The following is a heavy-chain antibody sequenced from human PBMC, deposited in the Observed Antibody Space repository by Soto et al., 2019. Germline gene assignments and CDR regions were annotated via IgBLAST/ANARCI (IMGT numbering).Heavy chain of an antibody. D-gene: IGHD6-19*01. J-gene: IGHJ4*02. V-gene: IGHV3-23*01. Sequence: VQLLESGGGLVQPGGSLRLSCAASGFTFSSYAMSWVRQAPGKGLEWVSAISGSGGSTYYADSVKGRFTISRDNSKNTLYLQMNSLRAEDTAVYYCAKDGRYVDSSGWYGSGYWGQGTLVTVSS. CDR3: AKDGRYVDSSGWYGSGY. CDR1: GFTFSSYA. CDR2: ISGSGGST.